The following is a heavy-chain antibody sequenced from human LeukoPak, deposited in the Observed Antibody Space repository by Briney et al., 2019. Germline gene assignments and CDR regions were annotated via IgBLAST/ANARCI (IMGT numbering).Heavy chain of an antibody. CDR3: ARHTLEYYYDSSGYGFDY. Sequence: SETLSLTCAVSGYSISSGYYWGWIRQPPGKGLEWIGSIYHSGSTYYNPSLKSRVTISVDTSKNQFSLKLSSVTAADTAVYYCARHTLEYYYDSSGYGFDYWGRGTLVTVSS. CDR2: IYHSGST. CDR1: GYSISSGYY. D-gene: IGHD3-22*01. J-gene: IGHJ4*02. V-gene: IGHV4-38-2*01.